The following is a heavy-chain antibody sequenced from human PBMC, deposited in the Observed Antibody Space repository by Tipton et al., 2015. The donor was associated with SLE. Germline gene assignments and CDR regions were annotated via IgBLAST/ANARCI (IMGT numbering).Heavy chain of an antibody. V-gene: IGHV3-30*02. CDR2: IRFDGSNQ. Sequence: SLRLSCAASGFTFSNSGMHWVRPTPGKGLEWMAFIRFDGSNQLNADSVKGRFTISRDNSKNTLYLQMNGLRAEDTAVYHCAKEKGIAEAVHDAFDIWGQGTMVTVSS. CDR3: AKEKGIAEAVHDAFDI. D-gene: IGHD6-13*01. CDR1: GFTFSNSG. J-gene: IGHJ3*02.